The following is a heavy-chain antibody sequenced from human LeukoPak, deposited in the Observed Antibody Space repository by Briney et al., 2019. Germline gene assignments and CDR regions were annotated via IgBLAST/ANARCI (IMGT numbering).Heavy chain of an antibody. J-gene: IGHJ4*02. D-gene: IGHD6-6*01. CDR2: INHSGST. CDR3: ARSNGRQLAPRRSYFDY. Sequence: SETLSLTCAVSGGSLSGYYWSWIRQPPGKGLEWIGEINHSGSTNYNPSLKSRVTISVDTSKNPFSLKLSSVTAADTAVYYCARSNGRQLAPRRSYFDYWGQGTLVTVSS. V-gene: IGHV4-34*01. CDR1: GGSLSGYY.